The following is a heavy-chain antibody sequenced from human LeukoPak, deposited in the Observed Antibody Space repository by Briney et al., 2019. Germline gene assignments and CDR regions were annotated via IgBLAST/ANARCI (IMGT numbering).Heavy chain of an antibody. Sequence: PGGSLRLSCAASGYSFTSYWIGWVRQMPGKGLEWMGIIYPGDSDTRYSPSFQGQVTISADKSISTAYLQWSSLKASDTAMYYCASAPRRDGYKYPWYFDLWGRGTLVTVSS. V-gene: IGHV5-51*01. J-gene: IGHJ2*01. CDR3: ASAPRRDGYKYPWYFDL. CDR1: GYSFTSYW. D-gene: IGHD5-24*01. CDR2: IYPGDSDT.